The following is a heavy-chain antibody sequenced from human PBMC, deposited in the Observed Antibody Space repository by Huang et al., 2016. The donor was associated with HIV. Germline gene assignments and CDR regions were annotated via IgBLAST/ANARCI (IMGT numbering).Heavy chain of an antibody. D-gene: IGHD6-19*01. CDR1: GGSIISSGYS. CDR3: ARDLYSSGWHAFDN. V-gene: IGHV4-30-2*01. J-gene: IGHJ3*02. Sequence: QLQLQESGSRLVRPSETLSLTCAVSGGSIISSGYSWSWIRQPPGTGREWIGYIYQSGPASDNPSLKSRVTMSVDTSKDRFSLKLTSVTAAETAVYYCARDLYSSGWHAFDNWGQGTMVTVSS. CDR2: IYQSGPA.